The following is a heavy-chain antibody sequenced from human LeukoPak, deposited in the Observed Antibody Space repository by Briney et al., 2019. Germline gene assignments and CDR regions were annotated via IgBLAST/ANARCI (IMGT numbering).Heavy chain of an antibody. V-gene: IGHV3-53*01. CDR2: IYSGGST. D-gene: IGHD4-17*01. J-gene: IGHJ4*02. CDR1: GFTVSSNY. Sequence: GGSLRLSCAASGFTVSSNYMSWVRQAPGKGLEWVSVIYSGGSTYYADSVKGRFTISRDNSKNTLYLQMNSLRAEDTAVYYCARQKRDYGDYNGYFDYWGQGTLVTVSS. CDR3: ARQKRDYGDYNGYFDY.